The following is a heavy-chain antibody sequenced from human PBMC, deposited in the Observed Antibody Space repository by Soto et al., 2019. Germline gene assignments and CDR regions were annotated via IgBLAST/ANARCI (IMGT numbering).Heavy chain of an antibody. V-gene: IGHV2-5*02. J-gene: IGHJ4*02. D-gene: IGHD3-22*01. CDR2: IYWDDDK. CDR1: GFSLSTSGVG. Sequence: SGPTLVNPTQTLTLTCTFSGFSLSTSGVGVGWIRQPPGKALEWLALIYWDDDKRFSPSLESRLAITKDTAKNQVVLTMTHMDPVDTGTYYCAHRPGFSMSFDHWGQGALVTVTS. CDR3: AHRPGFSMSFDH.